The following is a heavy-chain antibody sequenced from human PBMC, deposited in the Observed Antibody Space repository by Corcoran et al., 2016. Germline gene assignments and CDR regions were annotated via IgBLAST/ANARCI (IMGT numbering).Heavy chain of an antibody. CDR1: GFTFSSYS. Sequence: EVQLVESGGGLVQPGGSLRLSCAASGFTFSSYSMNWVRQAPGKGLEWVSYISSSSSTIYYADSVMGRFTISRDNAKNSLYLQMNSLRAEDTAVYYCAREGYDFWSGYHQAFDYWGQGTLVTVSS. CDR3: AREGYDFWSGYHQAFDY. J-gene: IGHJ4*02. V-gene: IGHV3-48*04. D-gene: IGHD3-3*01. CDR2: ISSSSSTI.